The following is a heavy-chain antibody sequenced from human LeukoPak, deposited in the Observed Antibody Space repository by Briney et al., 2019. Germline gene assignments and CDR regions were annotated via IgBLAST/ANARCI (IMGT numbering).Heavy chain of an antibody. V-gene: IGHV1-69*05. D-gene: IGHD3-22*01. Sequence: ASVKVSCKASGGTFGSYAISWVRQAPGQGLEWMGRIIPIFGTANYAQKFQGRVTITTDESTSTAYMELSSLRSEDTAVYYCARDSRPYYYDSSGYAQADYWGQGTLVTVSS. CDR3: ARDSRPYYYDSSGYAQADY. J-gene: IGHJ4*02. CDR1: GGTFGSYA. CDR2: IIPIFGTA.